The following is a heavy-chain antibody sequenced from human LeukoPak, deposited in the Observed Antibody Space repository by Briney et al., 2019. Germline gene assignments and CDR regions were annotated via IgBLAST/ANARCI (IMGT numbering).Heavy chain of an antibody. Sequence: SETLSLTCTVSGGSISSYYWSWIRQPPGKGLEWIGYIYYSGSTNYNPSLKSRVTISVDTSKNQFSLKLSSVTAADTAVYYCARWSGSVAARNYYYYMDVWGKGTTVTVPS. J-gene: IGHJ6*03. CDR2: IYYSGST. CDR3: ARWSGSVAARNYYYYMDV. V-gene: IGHV4-59*08. D-gene: IGHD6-6*01. CDR1: GGSISSYY.